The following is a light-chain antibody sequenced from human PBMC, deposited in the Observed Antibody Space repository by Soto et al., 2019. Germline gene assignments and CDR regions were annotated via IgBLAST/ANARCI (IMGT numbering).Light chain of an antibody. Sequence: EIVLTQSPATLSLSPGERATLSCRASQSVSSYLACYQQKPGQAPRLLIYDASNRATGIPARFSGSGSGTDFALTISSLEPEDFAVYSCQQRSNWPSTFGGGTKVEIK. J-gene: IGKJ4*01. CDR3: QQRSNWPST. CDR2: DAS. CDR1: QSVSSY. V-gene: IGKV3-11*01.